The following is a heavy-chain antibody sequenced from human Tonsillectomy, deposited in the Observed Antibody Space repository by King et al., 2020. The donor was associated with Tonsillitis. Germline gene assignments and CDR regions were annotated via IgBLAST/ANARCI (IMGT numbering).Heavy chain of an antibody. J-gene: IGHJ4*02. Sequence: VQLVESGGGVVQPGRSLRLSCAASGFTFTTYAMHWVRQAPGKGLEWVAVISHDGSSKYYADSVKGRFTISRDNAKNTLYLQMSSLGAEDTAVYFCARGTLITSKSDYWGQGTLVTVSS. CDR3: ARGTLITSKSDY. CDR2: ISHDGSSK. D-gene: IGHD1-20*01. CDR1: GFTFTTYA. V-gene: IGHV3-30-3*01.